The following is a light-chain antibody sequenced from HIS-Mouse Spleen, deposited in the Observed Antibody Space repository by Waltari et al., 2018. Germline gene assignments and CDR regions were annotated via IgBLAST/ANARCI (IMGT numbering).Light chain of an antibody. CDR3: QQYNSYLWT. Sequence: DIQMTQSPSTLSASVGDRVTITCRASQSISSWLAWYQQEPGKATKLLIYKASSLESGVPSRFSGSGSGTEFTLTISSLQPDDFATYYCQQYNSYLWTFGQGTKVEIK. V-gene: IGKV1-5*03. J-gene: IGKJ1*01. CDR1: QSISSW. CDR2: KAS.